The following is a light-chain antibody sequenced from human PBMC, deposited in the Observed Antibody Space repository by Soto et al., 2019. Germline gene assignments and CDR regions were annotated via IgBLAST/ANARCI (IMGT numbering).Light chain of an antibody. CDR3: FSFTTTSTHV. V-gene: IGLV2-14*01. CDR2: DVT. Sequence: QSVLTQPPSASGTHGQRVTISCTGTSSDVGGYNYVSWYQQHPGKAPKLIIFDVTNRPSGVSNRFSGSKSGNTASLTISGLQVEDEAEYFCFSFTTTSTHVFGTGTKVTVL. J-gene: IGLJ1*01. CDR1: SSDVGGYNY.